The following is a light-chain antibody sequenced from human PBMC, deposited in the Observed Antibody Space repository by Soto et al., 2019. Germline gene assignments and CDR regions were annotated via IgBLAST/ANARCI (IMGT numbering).Light chain of an antibody. CDR1: SSDVGGYKY. V-gene: IGLV2-8*01. CDR3: YSHAATV. Sequence: QSALTQPPSASGSPGQSVTISCTGTSSDVGGYKYVSWYQQHPGKAPKLIIYEVSKRPSGVPDRFSGSNSGNTASLTVSGLQAEDEADYYCYSHAATVFGGGTQLTVL. J-gene: IGLJ7*01. CDR2: EVS.